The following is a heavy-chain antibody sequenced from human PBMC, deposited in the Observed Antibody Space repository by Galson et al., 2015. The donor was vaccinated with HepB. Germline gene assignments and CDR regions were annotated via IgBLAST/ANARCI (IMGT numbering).Heavy chain of an antibody. CDR2: IKSKTDGGTT. CDR1: GFSFTNAW. Sequence: SLRLSCAASGFSFTNAWMNWVRQAPGKGLEWVGRIKSKTDGGTTDYAAPVKGRFTISRDDSKNMLYLQMNSLEIEDTAVYYCSTEWWNYRFSLDVWGRG. CDR3: STEWWNYRFSLDV. D-gene: IGHD1-7*01. V-gene: IGHV3-15*01. J-gene: IGHJ6*02.